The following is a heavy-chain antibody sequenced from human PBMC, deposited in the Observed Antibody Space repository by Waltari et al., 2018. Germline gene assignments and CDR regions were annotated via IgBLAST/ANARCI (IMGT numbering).Heavy chain of an antibody. D-gene: IGHD6-19*01. J-gene: IGHJ4*02. CDR1: GGSISSSSSY. Sequence: QLQLQESGPGLVKPSETLSLTCTVSGGSISSSSSYWGWIRQPPGKGLEWIGSIYYSGSTYYNPSLKSRVIISVDTSKNQFSLKLSSVTAADTAVYYCARVWGGWTLTFDYWGQGTLVTVSS. CDR2: IYYSGST. V-gene: IGHV4-39*07. CDR3: ARVWGGWTLTFDY.